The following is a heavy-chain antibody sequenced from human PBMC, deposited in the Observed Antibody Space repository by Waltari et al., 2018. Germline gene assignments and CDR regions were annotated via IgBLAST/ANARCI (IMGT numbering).Heavy chain of an antibody. Sequence: QVQLVQSGAEVKKPGSSVKVSCKASGGTFSSYTISWVRQAPGQGLEWMGRSIPILGRANYAQKFQGRVTITADKSTSTAYRELSSLRSEDTAVYYGARGTSTPYYGSGSYYREDYWGQGTLVTVSS. J-gene: IGHJ4*02. D-gene: IGHD3-10*01. CDR1: GGTFSSYT. V-gene: IGHV1-69*08. CDR2: SIPILGRA. CDR3: ARGTSTPYYGSGSYYREDY.